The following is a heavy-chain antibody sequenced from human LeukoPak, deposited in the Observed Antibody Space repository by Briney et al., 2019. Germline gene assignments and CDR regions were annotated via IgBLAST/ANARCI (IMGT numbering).Heavy chain of an antibody. J-gene: IGHJ3*01. CDR3: AKDRESYCSGGYCHSPGFDL. CDR2: ISYDGSSK. Sequence: PGGSLRLSCAASGFTFSSHGMHWVRQAPGKGLEWATTISYDGSSKYYADSVKGRFTISRDNSENTLYLQMNSLRAEDTAVYFCAKDRESYCSGGYCHSPGFDLWGQGTMVTVSS. V-gene: IGHV3-30*18. D-gene: IGHD2-15*01. CDR1: GFTFSSHG.